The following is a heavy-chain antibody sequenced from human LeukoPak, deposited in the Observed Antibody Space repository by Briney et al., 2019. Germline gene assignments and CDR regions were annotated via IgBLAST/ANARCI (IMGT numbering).Heavy chain of an antibody. CDR3: VRFPTGFDY. CDR2: INEDGSEK. CDR1: GFTLRTYW. D-gene: IGHD4-17*01. J-gene: IGHJ4*02. V-gene: IGHV3-7*05. Sequence: PAGSLRLSCAASGFTLRTYWMTWVRQAPGKGLEWVANINEDGSEKYYVDSVKDGFTISRDNDKNSLYLQMNSLRGDDTAVYYCVRFPTGFDYWGEGTLVTVSS.